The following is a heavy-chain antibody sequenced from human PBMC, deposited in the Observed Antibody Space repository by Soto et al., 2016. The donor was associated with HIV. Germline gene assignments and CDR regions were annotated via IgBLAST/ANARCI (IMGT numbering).Heavy chain of an antibody. J-gene: IGHJ6*01. CDR3: ARDLWVVRGVPSGMDV. V-gene: IGHV3-66*01. CDR2: IYSGGTT. Sequence: EVQLVESGGGLVQPGESLRLSCAASGFTVSTNYMTWVRQAPGKGLEWVSVIYSGGTTDYADSVKGRFTISRDNSKNTLYLQMNSLRAEDTAVYYCARDLWVVRGVPSGMDVWGPRGPRSPVSS. D-gene: IGHD3-10*01. CDR1: GFTVSTNY.